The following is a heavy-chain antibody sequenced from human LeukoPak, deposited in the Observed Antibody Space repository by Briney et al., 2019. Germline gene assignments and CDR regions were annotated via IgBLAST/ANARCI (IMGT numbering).Heavy chain of an antibody. V-gene: IGHV3-38-3*01. J-gene: IGHJ4*02. CDR3: AKDGVPSRWFGRNYFDY. Sequence: GGSLRLSCAASGFTVSSNEMSWVRQAPGKGLEWVSSISGGSTYYADSRKGRFTISRDNSRNTLFLQMNSLRAEDTAVYYCAKDGVPSRWFGRNYFDYWGQGTLVTVSS. CDR1: GFTVSSNE. CDR2: ISGGST. D-gene: IGHD3-10*01.